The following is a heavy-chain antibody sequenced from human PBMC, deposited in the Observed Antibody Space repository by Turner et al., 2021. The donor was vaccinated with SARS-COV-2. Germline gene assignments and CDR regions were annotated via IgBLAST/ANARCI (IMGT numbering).Heavy chain of an antibody. CDR1: GLTFGSNY. D-gene: IGHD3-10*01. Sequence: EVQLVKSGGGLVVPGGALRLSCAASGLTFGSNYMSWVRQAQGKGLEWDSMSYSGGRAYYADSVKGRFTSARDNSKNTLYLQMNSLRAEDTAVYYCERGIADLRITMVRGANKVGYWGQGTLVTVSS. CDR3: ERGIADLRITMVRGANKVGY. CDR2: SYSGGRA. J-gene: IGHJ4*02. V-gene: IGHV3-66*01.